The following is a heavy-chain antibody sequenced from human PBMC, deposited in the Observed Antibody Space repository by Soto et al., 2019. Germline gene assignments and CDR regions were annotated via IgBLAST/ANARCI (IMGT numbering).Heavy chain of an antibody. CDR2: FDPEDGET. CDR3: ATNYRPYYYYMDV. V-gene: IGHV1-24*01. Sequence: VPVNLYRKVSGYTNTELSMHWVRQAPGKGLEWMGGFDPEDGETIYAQKFQGRVTMTEDTSTDTAYMELSSLRSEDTAVYYCATNYRPYYYYMDVWGEGTTVTVSS. CDR1: GYTNTELS. J-gene: IGHJ6*03. D-gene: IGHD4-4*01.